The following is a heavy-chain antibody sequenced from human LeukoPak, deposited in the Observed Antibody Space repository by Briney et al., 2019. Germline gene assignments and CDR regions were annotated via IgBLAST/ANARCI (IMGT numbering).Heavy chain of an antibody. CDR1: GGSISSSSYY. V-gene: IGHV4-39*02. D-gene: IGHD4-11*01. CDR3: ARDYGNYWGYYFDY. Sequence: SETLSLTCTVSGGSISSSSYYWGWIRQPPGKGLEWIGSIYYSGSTYYNPSLNSRVTISVDTSKNQFSLKLTSVTAADTAVYYCARDYGNYWGYYFDYWGQGTLVSVSS. J-gene: IGHJ4*02. CDR2: IYYSGST.